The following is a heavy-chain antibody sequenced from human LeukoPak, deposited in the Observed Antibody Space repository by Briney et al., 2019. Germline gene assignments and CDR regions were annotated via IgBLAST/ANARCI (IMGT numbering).Heavy chain of an antibody. CDR2: IYHSGST. CDR1: GFNFNAAW. V-gene: IGHV4-38-2*01. J-gene: IGHJ1*01. D-gene: IGHD6-13*01. Sequence: RPGGSLRLSCAASGFNFNAAWMSWVRQTPGKGLEWIGSIYHSGSTYYNPSLKSRVTISLDTSKNQLSLKLSSVTAADTAVYYCARVAAGIGFFQHWGQGTLVTVSS. CDR3: ARVAAGIGFFQH.